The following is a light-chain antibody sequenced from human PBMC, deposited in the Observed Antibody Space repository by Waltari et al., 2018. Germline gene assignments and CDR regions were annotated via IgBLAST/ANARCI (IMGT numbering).Light chain of an antibody. CDR1: ELPRKY. J-gene: IGLJ1*01. CDR2: EDT. V-gene: IGLV3-10*01. CDR3: YSSDSTGLRV. Sequence: SYELTQTPSVSVSPGQKARLTCSGHELPRKYAYWFQQKSGQAPRLVIYEDTKRPSGIPERFSGSSSGTVATLTISGAQVDDEADYYCYSSDSTGLRVFGGGTTVVVL.